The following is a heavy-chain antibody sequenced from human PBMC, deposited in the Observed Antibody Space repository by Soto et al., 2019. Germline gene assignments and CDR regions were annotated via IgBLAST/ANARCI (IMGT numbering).Heavy chain of an antibody. D-gene: IGHD2-8*01. CDR1: GFTFSTYG. Sequence: EVQLVESGGGLVQPGGSLRLSCAASGFTFSTYGMTWVRQAPGKGLEWLSYINYSSSTIYYADSVKGRFTISRDNAKNSLYLQMNSLRDEDTAVYYCARENGVYSYNYGMDVWGQGTTVTVSS. CDR3: ARENGVYSYNYGMDV. V-gene: IGHV3-48*02. J-gene: IGHJ6*02. CDR2: INYSSSTI.